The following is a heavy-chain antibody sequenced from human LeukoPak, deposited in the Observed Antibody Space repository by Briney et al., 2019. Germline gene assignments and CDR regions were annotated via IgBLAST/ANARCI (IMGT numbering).Heavy chain of an antibody. CDR3: ARAYGSYSFDY. D-gene: IGHD1-26*01. J-gene: IGHJ4*02. Sequence: SETLSLTCTVPGGSISSYYWNWIRQPPGKGLEWIGYGSYSGSTDYNPSLKSRVTISVDTSKNQFSLKLSSVTAADPAVYYCARAYGSYSFDYWGQGTLVTVSS. CDR1: GGSISSYY. V-gene: IGHV4-59*01. CDR2: GSYSGST.